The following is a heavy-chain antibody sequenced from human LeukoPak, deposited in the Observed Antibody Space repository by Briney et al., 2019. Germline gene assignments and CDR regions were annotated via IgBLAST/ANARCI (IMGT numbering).Heavy chain of an antibody. CDR3: ARVGYSSGWYGWFDP. D-gene: IGHD6-19*01. J-gene: IGHJ5*02. Sequence: PGGSLRLSCAASGFTFSSYSMNWVHQAPGKGLEWGSSISSSSSYIYYADSVKGRFTISRDNAKNSLFLQMNSLRAEDTAVYYCARVGYSSGWYGWFDPWGQGTLVTVSS. CDR2: ISSSSSYI. CDR1: GFTFSSYS. V-gene: IGHV3-21*01.